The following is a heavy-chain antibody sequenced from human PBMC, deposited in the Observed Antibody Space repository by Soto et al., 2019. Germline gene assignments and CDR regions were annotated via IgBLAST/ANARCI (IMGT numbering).Heavy chain of an antibody. D-gene: IGHD3-9*01. CDR3: ALYYDILTGSAA. CDR1: GYTFTSYA. V-gene: IGHV1-3*01. J-gene: IGHJ5*02. CDR2: INAGNGNT. Sequence: ASVKVSCKASGYTFTSYAMHWVRQAPGQRLEWMGWINAGNGNTKYSQKFQGRVPITRDTSASTAYMELSSLRSEDTAVYYCALYYDILTGSAAWGQGTLVTVSS.